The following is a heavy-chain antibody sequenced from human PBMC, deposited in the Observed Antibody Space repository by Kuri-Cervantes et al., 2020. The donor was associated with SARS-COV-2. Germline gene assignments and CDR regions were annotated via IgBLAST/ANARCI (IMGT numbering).Heavy chain of an antibody. D-gene: IGHD3-16*02. CDR2: IRYDGSNK. J-gene: IGHJ3*02. CDR1: GFTFSSYG. CDR3: TAITTPYDYVWGSYRWKAFDI. Sequence: GGSLRLSCAASGFTFSSYGMHWVRQAPGKGLEWVAFIRYDGSNKYYADSVKGRFTISRDNSKNTLYLQMNSLKTEDTAVYYCTAITTPYDYVWGSYRWKAFDIWGQGTMVTVSS. V-gene: IGHV3-30*02.